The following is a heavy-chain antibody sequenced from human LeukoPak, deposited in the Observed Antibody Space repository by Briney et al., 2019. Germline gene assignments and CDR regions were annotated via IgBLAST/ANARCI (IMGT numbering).Heavy chain of an antibody. V-gene: IGHV4-34*01. CDR2: INHSGST. CDR3: ARRKVRYCSGGSCPPHYYYYYHMDV. J-gene: IGHJ6*03. Sequence: SETLSLTCAVYGGSFSGYYWSWIRQPPGKGLEWIGEINHSGSTNYNPSLKSRVTISVDTSKNQFSLKLSSVTAADTAVYYCARRKVRYCSGGSCPPHYYYYYHMDVWGKGTTVTVSS. CDR1: GGSFSGYY. D-gene: IGHD2-15*01.